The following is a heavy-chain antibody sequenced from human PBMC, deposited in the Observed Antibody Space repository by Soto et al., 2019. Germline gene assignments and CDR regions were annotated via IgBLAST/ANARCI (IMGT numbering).Heavy chain of an antibody. CDR2: IKSKTDGGTT. Sequence: GGSLRLSCAASGFTFSNAWMSWVRQAPGKGLEWVGRIKSKTDGGTTDYAAPVKGRFTISRDDSKNTLYLQMNSLKTEDTAVYYCTTESRGDYIWGSYRTLFDYWGQGTLVTVSS. CDR1: GFTFSNAW. D-gene: IGHD3-16*02. V-gene: IGHV3-15*01. CDR3: TTESRGDYIWGSYRTLFDY. J-gene: IGHJ4*02.